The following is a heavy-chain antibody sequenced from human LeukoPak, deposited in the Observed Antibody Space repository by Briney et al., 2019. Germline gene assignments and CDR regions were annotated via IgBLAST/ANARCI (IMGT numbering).Heavy chain of an antibody. V-gene: IGHV1-2*04. CDR3: ARSPLDPYDSSGLREDAFDI. Sequence: GASVKVSCKASGYTFTGYYMHWVRQAPGQGLEWMGWINPNSGGTNYAQKFQGWVTMTRDTSISTAYMELSRLRSDDTAVYYCARSPLDPYDSSGLREDAFDIWGQGTMVTVSS. CDR2: INPNSGGT. CDR1: GYTFTGYY. D-gene: IGHD3-22*01. J-gene: IGHJ3*02.